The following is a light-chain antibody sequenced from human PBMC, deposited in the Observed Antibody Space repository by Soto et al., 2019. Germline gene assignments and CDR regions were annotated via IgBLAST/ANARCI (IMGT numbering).Light chain of an antibody. CDR1: SSDVGGYNY. Sequence: QSALTQPASVSGSPGQWITLSCTGTSSDVGGYNYVSWYRQHPGRAPKLMIYDVSNRPSGVSNRFSGSKSGNTASLTISGLHADDEADYYCSSYTRSSTYVFGTRTKLTVL. CDR3: SSYTRSSTYV. CDR2: DVS. V-gene: IGLV2-14*01. J-gene: IGLJ1*01.